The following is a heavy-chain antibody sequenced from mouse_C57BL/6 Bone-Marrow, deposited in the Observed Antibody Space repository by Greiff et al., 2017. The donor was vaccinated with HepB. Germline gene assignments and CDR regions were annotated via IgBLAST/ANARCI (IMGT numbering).Heavy chain of an antibody. CDR2: IDPSDSYT. J-gene: IGHJ3*01. D-gene: IGHD2-4*01. CDR3: ARLGYDYDRGFAY. Sequence: LQPGAELVMPGASVTLSCKASGYTFTSYWMHWVKQRPGQGLEWIGEIDPSDSYTNYNQKFKGKSTLTVDKSSSTAYMQLSSLTSEDSAVYYCARLGYDYDRGFAYWGQGTLVTVSA. CDR1: GYTFTSYW. V-gene: IGHV1-69*01.